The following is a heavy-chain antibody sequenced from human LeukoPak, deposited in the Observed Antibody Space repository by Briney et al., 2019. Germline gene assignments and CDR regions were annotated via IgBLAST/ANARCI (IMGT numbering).Heavy chain of an antibody. CDR3: ASAYYFDTTGHDSDALDI. D-gene: IGHD3-22*01. CDR2: IRSDASNK. CDR1: GCNFRNYD. V-gene: IGHV3-33*01. Sequence: GGSLRLSCAASGCNFRNYDMHRVRQAPGKGLEWVASIRSDASNKYYADSVKGRFTISRENANNTLFLQMNSLRAEDTAVYYCASAYYFDTTGHDSDALDIWGRGTMVTVSS. J-gene: IGHJ3*02.